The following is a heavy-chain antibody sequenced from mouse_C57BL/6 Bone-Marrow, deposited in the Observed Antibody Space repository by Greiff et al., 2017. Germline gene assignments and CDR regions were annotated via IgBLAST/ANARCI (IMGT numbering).Heavy chain of an antibody. CDR2: IRNKANNRAT. Sequence: DVHLVESGGGLVQPGGSMKLSCAASGFTFSDAWMDWVRQSPEKGLEWVAEIRNKANNRATYYAESVKGRFTISRDDSKSSIYLQMNSLRAEDTGIYDCTPIYYDYEWCAYWGQGTLVTVSA. CDR1: GFTFSDAW. D-gene: IGHD2-4*01. J-gene: IGHJ3*01. V-gene: IGHV6-6*01. CDR3: TPIYYDYEWCAY.